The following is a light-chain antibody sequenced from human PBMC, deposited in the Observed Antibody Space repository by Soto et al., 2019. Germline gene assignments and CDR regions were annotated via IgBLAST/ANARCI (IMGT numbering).Light chain of an antibody. CDR3: SSYAGINNVGV. Sequence: QSALTQPPSASGSPGQSVTISCTGTSSDVGGYKYVSWCQQHPGKAPKLMIFEVNKRPSGVPDRFSGSKSGNTASLTVSGLQAEDEADYYCSSYAGINNVGVFGTGTKVTVL. CDR2: EVN. V-gene: IGLV2-8*01. CDR1: SSDVGGYKY. J-gene: IGLJ1*01.